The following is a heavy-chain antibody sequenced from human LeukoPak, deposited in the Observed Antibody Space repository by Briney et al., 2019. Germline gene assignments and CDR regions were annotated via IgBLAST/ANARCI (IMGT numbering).Heavy chain of an antibody. CDR2: ISYDGTKK. Sequence: GGSLRLSCAASGFTFSSYAMHWARQAPGKGLEWVAVISYDGTKKYYADSVKGRFTISRDNSKNSLYLQMNSLRAEDTAVYYCVGGDYWGQGTLVTVSS. CDR1: GFTFSSYA. CDR3: VGGDY. V-gene: IGHV3-30*04. J-gene: IGHJ4*02.